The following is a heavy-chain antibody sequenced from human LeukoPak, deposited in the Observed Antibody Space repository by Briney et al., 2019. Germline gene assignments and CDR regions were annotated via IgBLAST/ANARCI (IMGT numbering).Heavy chain of an antibody. CDR3: ATGIYAYEYSLDY. D-gene: IGHD2/OR15-2a*01. Sequence: GESLKISCKASGYTLTTYWIGWVRQMPGKGLEWMGIIYPGDSDTRYSPSFQGQVTISADKSISTAYLQWNSLRASDTAMYYCATGIYAYEYSLDYWGQGTLVTVSS. CDR2: IYPGDSDT. CDR1: GYTLTTYW. J-gene: IGHJ4*02. V-gene: IGHV5-51*01.